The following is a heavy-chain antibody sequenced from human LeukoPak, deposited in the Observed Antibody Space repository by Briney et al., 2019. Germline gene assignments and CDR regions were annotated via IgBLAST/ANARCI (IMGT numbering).Heavy chain of an antibody. J-gene: IGHJ4*02. V-gene: IGHV4-59*01. CDR3: ARESPYSSGWGFDY. CDR2: IYYSGST. Sequence: PSETLSLTCTVSGGSISSYYWSWIRQPPGKGLEWIGYIYYSGSTNYNPSLKSRVTISVDTSKNQFSLKLSSVTAADTAVYYCARESPYSSGWGFDYWGQGTLVTVSS. CDR1: GGSISSYY. D-gene: IGHD6-19*01.